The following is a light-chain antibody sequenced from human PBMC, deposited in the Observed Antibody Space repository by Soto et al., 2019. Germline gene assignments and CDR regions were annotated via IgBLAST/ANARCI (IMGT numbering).Light chain of an antibody. CDR1: QSAGTN. Sequence: EVVMTQSPATLSVSPGERATLSCRASQSAGTNLAWYQQKPGQAPRLLLYGASTRATGIPARFSGSGSGTDFTLTISSLQSEDFAFYYCQQYNNWPSMYTFGQGTKLEIK. V-gene: IGKV3-15*01. J-gene: IGKJ2*01. CDR2: GAS. CDR3: QQYNNWPSMYT.